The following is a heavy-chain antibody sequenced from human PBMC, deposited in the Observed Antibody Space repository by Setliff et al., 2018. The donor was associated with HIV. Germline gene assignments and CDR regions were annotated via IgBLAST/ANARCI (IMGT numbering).Heavy chain of an antibody. Sequence: SETLSLTCTVSGGSISSYYWSWIRQPPGKGLEWIGYIYYSGSTNYNPSLKSRVTISVDTSKNQFSLKLSSVTAADTAVYYCARSGYYNFWSGYQRAYYMDVWGKGT. CDR2: IYYSGST. J-gene: IGHJ6*03. V-gene: IGHV4-59*01. CDR1: GGSISSYY. D-gene: IGHD3-3*01. CDR3: ARSGYYNFWSGYQRAYYMDV.